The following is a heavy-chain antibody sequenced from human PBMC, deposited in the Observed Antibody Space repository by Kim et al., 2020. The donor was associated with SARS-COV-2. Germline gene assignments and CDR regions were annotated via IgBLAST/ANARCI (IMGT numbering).Heavy chain of an antibody. CDR2: IWYDGSNK. D-gene: IGHD3-10*01. CDR1: GFTFSSYG. J-gene: IGHJ5*02. Sequence: GGSLRLSCAASGFTFSSYGMHWVRQAPGKGLEWVAIIWYDGSNKYHADSVKGRFTISRDDSKNMLYLQMNSLRAEDTAVYYCVRDLGTYPQNWFDTWCQG. V-gene: IGHV3-33*01. CDR3: VRDLGTYPQNWFDT.